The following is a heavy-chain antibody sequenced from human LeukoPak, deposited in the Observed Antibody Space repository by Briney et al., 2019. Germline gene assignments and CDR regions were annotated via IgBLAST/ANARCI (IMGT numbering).Heavy chain of an antibody. CDR3: ARHSSSWYRYFQH. V-gene: IGHV4-39*01. D-gene: IGHD6-13*01. Sequence: PSETLSLTCTVSGGSISSSSYYWGWIRQPPGKGLEWIGSIYYSGSTYYNPSLKSRVTISVDTSKNQFSLKLSSVTAADTAVYYCARHSSSWYRYFQHWGQGTLVTVSS. CDR1: GGSISSSSYY. CDR2: IYYSGST. J-gene: IGHJ1*01.